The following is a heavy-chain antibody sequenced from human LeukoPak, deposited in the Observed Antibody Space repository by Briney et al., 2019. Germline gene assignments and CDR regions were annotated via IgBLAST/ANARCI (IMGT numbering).Heavy chain of an antibody. CDR1: GFTFRSYA. CDR3: AKDLSNWNYRGGDS. Sequence: GGSLRLSCAASGFTFRSYAMNWVRQAPGKGLEWVSAISSSGSNTYYADSVKGRFTISRDNSKNTLYLQMRSLRAEDTAVYYCAKDLSNWNYRGGDSWGQGTPVTVSS. J-gene: IGHJ4*02. D-gene: IGHD1-7*01. CDR2: ISSSGSNT. V-gene: IGHV3-23*01.